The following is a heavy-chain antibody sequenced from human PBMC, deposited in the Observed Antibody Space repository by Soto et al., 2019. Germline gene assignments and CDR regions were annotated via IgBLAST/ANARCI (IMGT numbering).Heavy chain of an antibody. J-gene: IGHJ6*02. D-gene: IGHD3-22*01. Sequence: PSETLSLTCAVSGGSISSSNWWSWVRQPPRKGLEWIGEIYHSGSTNYNPSLKSRVTISVDKSKNQFSLKLSSVTAADTAVYYCARGDYDSRGYYYGMDVWGQGTTVTVSS. V-gene: IGHV4-4*02. CDR1: GGSISSSNW. CDR3: ARGDYDSRGYYYGMDV. CDR2: IYHSGST.